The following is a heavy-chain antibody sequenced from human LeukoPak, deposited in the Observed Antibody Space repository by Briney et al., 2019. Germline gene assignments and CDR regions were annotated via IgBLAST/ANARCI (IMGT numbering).Heavy chain of an antibody. D-gene: IGHD6-13*01. CDR2: ISYDGSNK. Sequence: GRSLRLSCAASGLTFSSYGMSWVRQAPGKGLEWVAVISYDGSNKYYADSVKRRFTISRDNSENTLYLQMNSLRAEDTAVYYCAKARSYGIAAAGTNYYFDYWGQGTLVTVSS. CDR3: AKARSYGIAAAGTNYYFDY. V-gene: IGHV3-30*18. J-gene: IGHJ4*02. CDR1: GLTFSSYG.